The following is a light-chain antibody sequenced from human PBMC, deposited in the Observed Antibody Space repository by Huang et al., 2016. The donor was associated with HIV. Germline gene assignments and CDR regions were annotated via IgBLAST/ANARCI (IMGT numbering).Light chain of an antibody. J-gene: IGKJ4*01. CDR3: QQRSDWPGT. CDR2: DAS. V-gene: IGKV3-11*01. CDR1: QSVGSY. Sequence: EIVLTQSPATLSLSPGVRATLSCRASQSVGSYLAWYQQKPGQAPRLLISDASNRATGIPARFSGSGSGTDFTLTISSLEPEDFAVYYCQQRSDWPGTFGGGTKVEVK.